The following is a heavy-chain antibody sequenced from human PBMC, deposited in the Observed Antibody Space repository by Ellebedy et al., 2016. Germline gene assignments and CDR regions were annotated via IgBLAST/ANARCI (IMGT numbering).Heavy chain of an antibody. CDR3: ARGNHYYDSSGYHD. D-gene: IGHD3-22*01. J-gene: IGHJ4*02. CDR2: ISTSNGDT. V-gene: IGHV1-18*01. CDR1: GYTFLNYG. Sequence: ASVKVSXXASGYTFLNYGVNWVRQAPGQGLEWMGWISTSNGDTNYAQKLQGRVTMTTDPSTSTAYMELRSLRSDDTAVYYCARGNHYYDSSGYHDWGQGTLVTVSS.